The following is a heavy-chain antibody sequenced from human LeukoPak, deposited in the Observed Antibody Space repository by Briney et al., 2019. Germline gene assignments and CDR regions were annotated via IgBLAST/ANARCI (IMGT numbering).Heavy chain of an antibody. D-gene: IGHD3-16*01. Sequence: PSETLSLTCTVSGDSIRSYYWSWIRQPAGKGLEWIGRIYSSGSTNYNPSLESRVTILVDNSKNQFSLKLRSVTAADTALYYCAKQLGGWFDPWGQGTLVTVYS. CDR3: AKQLGGWFDP. V-gene: IGHV4-4*07. CDR2: IYSSGST. J-gene: IGHJ5*02. CDR1: GDSIRSYY.